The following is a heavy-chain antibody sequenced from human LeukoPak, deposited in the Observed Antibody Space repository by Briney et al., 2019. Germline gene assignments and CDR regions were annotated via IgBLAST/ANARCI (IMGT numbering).Heavy chain of an antibody. CDR1: GGSFSGYY. V-gene: IGHV4-34*01. J-gene: IGHJ6*03. CDR3: ARVGGSSWYPINYYYYYMDV. Sequence: SETLSLTCAVYGGSFSGYYWSWIRQPPGKGLEWTGEINHSGSTNYNPSLKSRVTISVDTSKNQFSLKLSSVTAADTAVYYCARVGGSSWYPINYYYYYMDVWGKGTTVTVSS. D-gene: IGHD6-13*01. CDR2: INHSGST.